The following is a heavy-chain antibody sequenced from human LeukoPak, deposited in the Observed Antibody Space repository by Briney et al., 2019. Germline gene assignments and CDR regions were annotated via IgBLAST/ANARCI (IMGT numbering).Heavy chain of an antibody. CDR1: GFTVSSNS. J-gene: IGHJ4*02. D-gene: IGHD5-18*01. V-gene: IGHV3-66*03. CDR2: IYSDNT. CDR3: ARQYISGQWYFDY. Sequence: GGSLRLSCTVSGFTVSSNSMSWVRQAPGKGLEWVSFIYSDNTHYSDSVKGRFTISRDNSKNTLYLQMNSLIPEDTAVYYCARQYISGQWYFDYWGQGTLVTVSS.